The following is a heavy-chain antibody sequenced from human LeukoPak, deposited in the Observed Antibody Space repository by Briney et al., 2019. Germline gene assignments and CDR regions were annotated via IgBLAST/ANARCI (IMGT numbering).Heavy chain of an antibody. CDR1: GYSFTNYW. V-gene: IGHV5-51*01. CDR2: IYPGDSDT. J-gene: IGHJ3*01. CDR3: ARQGSISDFWSGYFPNYGFDF. Sequence: GESLKISCKTSGYSFTNYWIAWVRQTPGKGLKWMGIIYPGDSDTRYNPSFQGQVTISADKSINTAYLQWDSLKASDSAMYFCARQGSISDFWSGYFPNYGFDFWGQGTKLTVSS. D-gene: IGHD3-3*01.